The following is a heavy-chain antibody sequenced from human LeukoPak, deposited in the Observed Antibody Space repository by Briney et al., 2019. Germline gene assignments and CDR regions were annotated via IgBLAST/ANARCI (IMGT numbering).Heavy chain of an antibody. CDR1: GFTFSSCW. CDR3: AKGYPPYYYDSSGSY. D-gene: IGHD3-22*01. CDR2: IKQDGSEK. J-gene: IGHJ4*02. Sequence: GGSLRLSCVASGFTFSSCWMTWVRQAPGKGLEWVANIKQDGSEKYYVDSVKGRFTISRDNAKESLYLQMNSLRAEDTAVYYCAKGYPPYYYDSSGSYWGQGTLVTVSS. V-gene: IGHV3-7*01.